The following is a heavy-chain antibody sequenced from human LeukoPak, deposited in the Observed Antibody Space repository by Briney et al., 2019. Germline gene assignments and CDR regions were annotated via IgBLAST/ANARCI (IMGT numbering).Heavy chain of an antibody. V-gene: IGHV1-18*01. CDR3: AREFRGGVVGALYYLYY. CDR2: ISAYNGNT. J-gene: IGHJ4*02. D-gene: IGHD1-26*01. Sequence: ASVKVSCQASGYTFTSYGIRWVRQAPGKGLEWMGWISAYNGNTNYAQKLQGRVTMTTDTSTSTAYMELRSLRSDDTAVYYCAREFRGGVVGALYYLYYWGQGTLVTVSS. CDR1: GYTFTSYG.